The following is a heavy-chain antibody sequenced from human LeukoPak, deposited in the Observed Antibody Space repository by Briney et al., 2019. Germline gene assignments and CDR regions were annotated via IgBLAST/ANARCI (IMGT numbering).Heavy chain of an antibody. CDR1: GGSISSSRYY. CDR3: ARAKDNYRGNDAFDI. D-gene: IGHD4/OR15-4a*01. V-gene: IGHV4-39*07. J-gene: IGHJ3*02. CDR2: IYYSGST. Sequence: SETLSLTCTVSGGSISSSRYYWGWIRQPPGKGLEWIGSIYYSGSTYYNPSLKSRVTISVDTSKNQFSLKLTSVTAADTAVYYCARAKDNYRGNDAFDIWGQGTVVTVSS.